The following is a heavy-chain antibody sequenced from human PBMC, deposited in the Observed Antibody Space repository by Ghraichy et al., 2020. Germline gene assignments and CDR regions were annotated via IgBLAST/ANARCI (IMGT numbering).Heavy chain of an antibody. D-gene: IGHD6-19*01. CDR2: INPYSGGT. CDR1: GYTFTAAY. CDR3: MREAGLDAFDI. J-gene: IGHJ3*02. Sequence: ASVKVSCKASGYTFTAAYMHFVRQSPVQGLEWMGRINPYSGGTDYAQKFQGRVTMTRDTSISTAYMELSRLRSDDTAVYYCMREAGLDAFDIWGQGTVVTVSS. V-gene: IGHV1-2*06.